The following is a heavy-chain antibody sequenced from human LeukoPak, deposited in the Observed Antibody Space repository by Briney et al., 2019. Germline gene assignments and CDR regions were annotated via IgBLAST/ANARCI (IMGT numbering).Heavy chain of an antibody. CDR2: ISSSSSYI. Sequence: GRSLRLSCAASGFTFSSYGMNWVRQAPGKGLEWVSSISSSSSYIYYADSVKGRFTISRDNAKNSLYLQMNSLRAEDTAVYYCARDLVQVDYYGMDVWGQGTTVTVSS. CDR3: ARDLVQVDYYGMDV. J-gene: IGHJ6*02. CDR1: GFTFSSYG. V-gene: IGHV3-21*01. D-gene: IGHD1-1*01.